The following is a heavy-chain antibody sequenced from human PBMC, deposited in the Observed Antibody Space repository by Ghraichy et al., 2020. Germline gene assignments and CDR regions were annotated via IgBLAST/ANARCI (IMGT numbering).Heavy chain of an antibody. CDR3: ARHDPYSGSYHAS. CDR1: GGSISSYY. Sequence: SETLSLTCTVSGGSISSYYWSWIRQPPGKGLEWIGYIYYSGSTNYNPSLKSRVTISVDTSKNQFSLKLSSVTAADTAVYYCARHDPYSGSYHASWGQGTLVTVSS. D-gene: IGHD1-26*01. CDR2: IYYSGST. J-gene: IGHJ4*02. V-gene: IGHV4-59*08.